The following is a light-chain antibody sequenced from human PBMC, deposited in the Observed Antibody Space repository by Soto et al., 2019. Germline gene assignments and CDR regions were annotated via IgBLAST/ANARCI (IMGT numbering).Light chain of an antibody. CDR2: NTS. CDR1: QSVSRSY. Sequence: EIVLTQSPGTLSSSPGERVTLFCRASQSVSRSYLAWHQQKPGQAPRLLIYNTSSRAAGIPDRFSGSGSGTDFTLTISRLEPEDFAVYYCQQYNNWPPWTFGQGTKVEIK. V-gene: IGKV3-20*01. CDR3: QQYNNWPPWT. J-gene: IGKJ1*01.